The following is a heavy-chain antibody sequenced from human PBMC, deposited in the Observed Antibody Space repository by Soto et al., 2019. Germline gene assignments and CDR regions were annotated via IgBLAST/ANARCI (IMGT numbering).Heavy chain of an antibody. Sequence: QITLKESGPTLVKPTQTLTLTCTFSGFSLSTSGVGVGWIRQPPGKALEWLALIYWDDDKRYSPSLKSRLTITEDTSNNQVVLTMTNMDPVDTATYYCAHRQERIQLSNWFDPWGQGTLVTVSS. CDR1: GFSLSTSGVG. J-gene: IGHJ5*02. V-gene: IGHV2-5*02. CDR2: IYWDDDK. CDR3: AHRQERIQLSNWFDP. D-gene: IGHD5-18*01.